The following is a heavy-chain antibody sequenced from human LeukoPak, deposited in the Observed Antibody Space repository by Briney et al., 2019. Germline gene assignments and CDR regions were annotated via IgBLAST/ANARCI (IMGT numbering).Heavy chain of an antibody. D-gene: IGHD1-26*01. CDR1: GFTFTNYA. J-gene: IGHJ4*02. CDR2: IGGPGGNT. V-gene: IGHV3-23*01. Sequence: PGGSLRLSCAASGFTFTNYAMTWVRQAPGKGLEWVSAIGGPGGNTYYTDSVKGRFTISRDNSKNTLYLEMNSLRAEDTALYYCAKGKREWELLPFDYWGQGTLVTVSS. CDR3: AKGKREWELLPFDY.